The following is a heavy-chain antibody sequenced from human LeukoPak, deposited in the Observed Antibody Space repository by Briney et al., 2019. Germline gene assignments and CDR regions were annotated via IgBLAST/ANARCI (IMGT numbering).Heavy chain of an antibody. J-gene: IGHJ4*02. V-gene: IGHV4-30-4*01. Sequence: SQTLSLTCTVSGGSISSGDYYWSWIRQPPGKGLEWIGYIYYSGGTYYNPSLKSRVTISVATSKNQFSLKLSSVTAADTAVYYCARGQRSYSSSWNYNYWGQGTLVTVSS. D-gene: IGHD6-13*01. CDR3: ARGQRSYSSSWNYNY. CDR1: GGSISSGDYY. CDR2: IYYSGGT.